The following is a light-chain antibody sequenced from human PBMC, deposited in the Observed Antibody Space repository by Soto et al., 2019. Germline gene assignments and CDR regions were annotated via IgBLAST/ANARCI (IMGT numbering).Light chain of an antibody. CDR3: QHLNSYPFT. Sequence: IPLTQSPSSLSASVGDRVTITCRASQGISSDLAWYQQKPGKAPKLLIYAASTLKSGVPSRFSGSGSETDFTLTISSLQPEDFATYYCQHLNSYPFTFGPGTKVDIK. J-gene: IGKJ3*01. CDR2: AAS. CDR1: QGISSD. V-gene: IGKV1-9*01.